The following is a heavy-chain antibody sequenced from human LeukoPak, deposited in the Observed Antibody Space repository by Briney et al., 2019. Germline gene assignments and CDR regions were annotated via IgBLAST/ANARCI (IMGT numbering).Heavy chain of an antibody. V-gene: IGHV1-18*01. Sequence: ASVKVSCKASGYTFTSYGISWVRQAPGQGLEWMGWISAYNGNTNYAQKLQGRVTMTTDTSTSTAYMELRSLRSDDTAVYYCARGGYCSGGSCYPGAFDIWGQGTMVTVSS. J-gene: IGHJ3*02. D-gene: IGHD2-15*01. CDR1: GYTFTSYG. CDR3: ARGGYCSGGSCYPGAFDI. CDR2: ISAYNGNT.